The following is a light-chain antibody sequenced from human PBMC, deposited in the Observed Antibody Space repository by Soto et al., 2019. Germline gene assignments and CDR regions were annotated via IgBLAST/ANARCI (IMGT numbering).Light chain of an antibody. CDR1: QSLTSNY. J-gene: IGKJ4*01. CDR3: QQYGSSLLT. V-gene: IGKV3-20*01. CDR2: GAS. Sequence: TVLTQSPGTLALSPGERATLSCRASQSLTSNYVAWYQQKPGQAPRLLVYGASSRATGIPDRFTGSGSGADFTLTISRLEPEDSAVYYCQQYGSSLLTFGGGSKVEIK.